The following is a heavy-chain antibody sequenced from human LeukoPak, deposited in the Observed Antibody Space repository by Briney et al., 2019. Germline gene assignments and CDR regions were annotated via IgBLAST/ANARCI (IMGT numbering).Heavy chain of an antibody. Sequence: VSVKVSCKASGYTFTNSDINWVRQATGQGLEWMGWMNPNSGNTGYAQKFQGRVTMTRNTSISTAYMELSSLRSEDTAVYYCAREAREFSSSWYELAFDIWGQGTMVTVSS. D-gene: IGHD6-13*01. V-gene: IGHV1-8*01. CDR2: MNPNSGNT. CDR1: GYTFTNSD. CDR3: AREAREFSSSWYELAFDI. J-gene: IGHJ3*02.